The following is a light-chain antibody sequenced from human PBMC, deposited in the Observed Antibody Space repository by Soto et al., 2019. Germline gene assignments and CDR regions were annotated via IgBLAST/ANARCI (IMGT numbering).Light chain of an antibody. CDR1: QSINNW. V-gene: IGKV1-5*03. CDR3: QQYESFPRT. J-gene: IGKJ1*01. CDR2: KAS. Sequence: DIQMTQSPSTLSASVGDRVTITCRASQSINNWLAWYQQKPGKAPKLFIFKASTLEIGVPSRFSGSGSGTEFTLSISSLQPDDFATYFCQQYESFPRTFVQGTKVEMK.